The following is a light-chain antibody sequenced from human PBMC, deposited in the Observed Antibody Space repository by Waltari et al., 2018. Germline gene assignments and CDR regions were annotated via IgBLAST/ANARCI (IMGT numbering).Light chain of an antibody. CDR2: SNN. CDR1: SSNIGSHT. V-gene: IGLV1-44*01. Sequence: QSVLTQSPSASGTPGQRVTISCSGSSSNIGSHTVTWYLQLPGTAPKLLIYSNNQRPSGVPDRFSGSKSGTSASLAIRGLQSEDEANYYCAPWDGSLNDRVIGGGTKPTVL. CDR3: APWDGSLNDRV. J-gene: IGLJ2*01.